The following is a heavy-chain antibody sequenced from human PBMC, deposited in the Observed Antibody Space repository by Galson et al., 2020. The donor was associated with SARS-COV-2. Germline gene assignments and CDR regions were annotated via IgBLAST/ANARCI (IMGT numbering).Heavy chain of an antibody. J-gene: IGHJ6*02. D-gene: IGHD3-3*01. CDR3: ARRAITILGVVYGLDV. V-gene: IGHV4-59*08. CDR2: IYYSGST. CDR1: GGSISSYY. Sequence: ETSETLSLTCTVSGGSISSYYWSWIRQPPGKGLEWIGYIYYSGSTNYNPSLKSRVTISVDTSKNQFSLKLSSGTAADTAVYYCARRAITILGVVYGLDVWGQGTTVTVSS.